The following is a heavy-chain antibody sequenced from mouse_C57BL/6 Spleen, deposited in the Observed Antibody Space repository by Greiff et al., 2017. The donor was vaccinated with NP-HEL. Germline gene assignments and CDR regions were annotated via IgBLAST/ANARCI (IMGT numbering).Heavy chain of an antibody. D-gene: IGHD2-2*01. V-gene: IGHV3-1*01. CDR1: GYSITSGYD. Sequence: VQLKESGPGMVKPSQSLSLTCTVTGYSITSGYDWHWIRHFPGNKLEWMGYISYSGSTNYNPSLKSRISITHDTSKNHFFLTLNSVTTEDTATYYCARAGDGYDGWYFDVWGTGTTVTVSS. CDR2: ISYSGST. CDR3: ARAGDGYDGWYFDV. J-gene: IGHJ1*03.